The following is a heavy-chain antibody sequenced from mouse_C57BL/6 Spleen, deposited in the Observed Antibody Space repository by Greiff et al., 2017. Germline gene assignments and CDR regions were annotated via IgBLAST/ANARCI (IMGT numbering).Heavy chain of an antibody. Sequence: EVKLQESGGGLVKPGGSLKLSCAASGFTFSDYGMHWVRQAPEKGLEWVAYISSGSSTIYYADTVKGRFTSSRDNAKNTLFLQMTSLRSEDTAMYYCARPLRGAMDYWGQGTSVTVSS. CDR2: ISSGSSTI. J-gene: IGHJ4*01. CDR3: ARPLRGAMDY. V-gene: IGHV5-17*01. CDR1: GFTFSDYG.